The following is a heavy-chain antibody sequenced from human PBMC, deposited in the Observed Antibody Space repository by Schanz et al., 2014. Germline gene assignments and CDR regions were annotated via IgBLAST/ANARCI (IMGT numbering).Heavy chain of an antibody. CDR3: ARLATSKSRLGDAVDI. CDR2: IYSGGST. J-gene: IGHJ3*02. Sequence: EVQLVESGGGLVQPGGSLRLSCAVSGFTVSSNYMSWVRQAPGKGLEWVSGIYSGGSTFYADSVQGRFTLSKDFSKDTLYLQLTSLRPEDTAVYYCARLATSKSRLGDAVDIWGQGTMVTVSS. D-gene: IGHD6-6*01. V-gene: IGHV3-66*02. CDR1: GFTVSSNY.